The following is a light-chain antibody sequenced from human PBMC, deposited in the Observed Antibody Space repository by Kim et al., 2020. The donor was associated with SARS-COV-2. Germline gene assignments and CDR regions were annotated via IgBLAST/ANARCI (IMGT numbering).Light chain of an antibody. V-gene: IGLV3-1*01. Sequence: SYELTQPPSVSVSPGQTASITCSGDKLGDKYACWYQQKPGQSPVLVIYHDSKRPSGIPERFSGSNSGNTATLTISGTQAMDEADYYCQVWDSSTVV. CDR2: HDS. CDR1: KLGDKY. J-gene: IGLJ2*01. CDR3: QVWDSSTVV.